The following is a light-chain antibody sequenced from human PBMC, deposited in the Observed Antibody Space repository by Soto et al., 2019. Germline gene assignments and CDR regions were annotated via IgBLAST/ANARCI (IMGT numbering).Light chain of an antibody. CDR3: CSYAGSSTHVV. V-gene: IGLV2-23*02. J-gene: IGLJ2*01. Sequence: QSALTQPASVSGSPGQSITISCTGTSSDVGSYNLVSWYQQHPGKAPKLMIYEVSKRPSGVSNRFSGSKSGNTASLTISGLQAEDEAYYYCCSYAGSSTHVVFGGGTKVTVL. CDR2: EVS. CDR1: SSDVGSYNL.